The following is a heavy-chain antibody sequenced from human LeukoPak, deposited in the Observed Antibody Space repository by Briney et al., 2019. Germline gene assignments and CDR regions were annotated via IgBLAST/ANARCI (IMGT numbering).Heavy chain of an antibody. D-gene: IGHD6-25*01. CDR2: IISNGSST. Sequence: GGSLRLSCAASGFTFSSYWMSWVRQAPGKGLVWVSRIISNGSSTTYADSVKGRFTISRDNAKNTLYLQMNSLRAEDTAVYYCARGPPWYFDLWGRGTLVTVSS. J-gene: IGHJ2*01. V-gene: IGHV3-74*01. CDR3: ARGPPWYFDL. CDR1: GFTFSSYW.